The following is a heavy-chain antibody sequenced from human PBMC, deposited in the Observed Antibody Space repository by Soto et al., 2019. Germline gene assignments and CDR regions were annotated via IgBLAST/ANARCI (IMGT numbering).Heavy chain of an antibody. J-gene: IGHJ4*02. CDR2: ISAYNGNT. V-gene: IGHV1-18*01. CDR1: GYTFTNFG. CDR3: ARGGSRIDY. D-gene: IGHD3-16*01. Sequence: QVQLVQSGAEVKKPGASVKVSCKASGYTFTNFGISWVRQAPGQGLEWMGWISAYNGNTNYAQNFQGRVTRTTDTSTSTADMELRSLRSDDTAAYDCARGGSRIDYWGQGTLVTVSS.